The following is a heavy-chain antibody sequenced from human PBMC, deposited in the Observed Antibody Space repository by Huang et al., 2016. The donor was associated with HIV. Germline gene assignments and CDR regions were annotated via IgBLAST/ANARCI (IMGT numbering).Heavy chain of an antibody. CDR3: ATSYGYFPH. D-gene: IGHD5-18*01. CDR1: GFTLSAYS. V-gene: IGHV3-48*02. CDR2: INNNGSKR. Sequence: EVQLVESGGGLVQPGGSLTLSCAASGFTLSAYSMNWVRQTTGKGLEWVSDINNNGSKRFYEESVKGRFTISRDNAKNSLYLQMNSLRDDDTAVFYCATSYGYFPHWGQGTLVTVSS. J-gene: IGHJ1*01.